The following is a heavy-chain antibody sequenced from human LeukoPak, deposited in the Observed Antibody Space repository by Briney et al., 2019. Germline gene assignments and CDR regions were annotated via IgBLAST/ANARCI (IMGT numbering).Heavy chain of an antibody. CDR1: GGSISSYY. D-gene: IGHD6-19*01. CDR3: AREGGGGAVALDY. Sequence: SETLSLTCTVSGGSISSYYWSWIRQPPGKGLERIGYIYYSGSTNYNPSLKSRVTISVDTSKNQFSLKLSSVTAADTAVYYCAREGGGGAVALDYWGQGTLVTVSS. CDR2: IYYSGST. V-gene: IGHV4-59*01. J-gene: IGHJ4*02.